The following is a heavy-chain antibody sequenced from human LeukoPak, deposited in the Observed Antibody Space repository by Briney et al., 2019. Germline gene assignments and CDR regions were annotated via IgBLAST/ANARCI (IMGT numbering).Heavy chain of an antibody. D-gene: IGHD4-23*01. Sequence: GGSLRLSCAASGFTFSSYWMSWVRQAPGKGLEWVANIKQDGSGKYYVDSVKGRFTISRDNAKNSLYLQMNSLRAEDTAVYYCARDAPSEFDGGNPIYDYWGQGTLVTVSS. J-gene: IGHJ4*02. CDR1: GFTFSSYW. CDR3: ARDAPSEFDGGNPIYDY. CDR2: IKQDGSGK. V-gene: IGHV3-7*01.